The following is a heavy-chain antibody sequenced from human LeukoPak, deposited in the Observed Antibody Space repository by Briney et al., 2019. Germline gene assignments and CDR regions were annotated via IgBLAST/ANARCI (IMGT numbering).Heavy chain of an antibody. V-gene: IGHV1-18*01. CDR2: ISAYNGNR. Sequence: ASVKVSCKASGYTFTSYGISWVRQAPGQGLEWMGWISAYNGNRNYAQKLQGRVTMTTDTSTSTAYMELRSLRSDDTAVYYCARGQRELQNWFDSGAREPWSPSPQ. D-gene: IGHD1-26*01. CDR3: ARGQRELQNWFDS. CDR1: GYTFTSYG. J-gene: IGHJ5*01.